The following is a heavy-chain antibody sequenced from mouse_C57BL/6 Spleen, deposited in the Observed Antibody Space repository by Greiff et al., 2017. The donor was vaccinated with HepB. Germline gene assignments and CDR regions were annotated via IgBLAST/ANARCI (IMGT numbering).Heavy chain of an antibody. CDR1: GFSLTSYG. V-gene: IGHV2-6-1*01. D-gene: IGHD1-1*01. J-gene: IGHJ4*01. Sequence: VQVVESGPGLVAPSQSLSITCTVSGFSLTSYGVHWVRQPPGKGLEWLVVIWSDGSTTYNSALKSRLSISKDNSKSQVFLKMNSLQTDDTAMYYCARHGGYYGDAMDYWGQGTSVTVSS. CDR2: IWSDGST. CDR3: ARHGGYYGDAMDY.